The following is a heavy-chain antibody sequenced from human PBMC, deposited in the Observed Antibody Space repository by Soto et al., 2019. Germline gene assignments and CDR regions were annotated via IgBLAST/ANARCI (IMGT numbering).Heavy chain of an antibody. V-gene: IGHV3-15*01. Sequence: GGSLRLSCAASGFGFSNARMSWVRQAPGKGLEWVGRIKSETDGETTDYVAPVKGRFTISRDDSKNTLYLQMNSLKIEDTAVYYCTTDLNGGFDYWGRGTLVTVSS. D-gene: IGHD2-8*01. J-gene: IGHJ4*02. CDR3: TTDLNGGFDY. CDR2: IKSETDGETT. CDR1: GFGFSNAR.